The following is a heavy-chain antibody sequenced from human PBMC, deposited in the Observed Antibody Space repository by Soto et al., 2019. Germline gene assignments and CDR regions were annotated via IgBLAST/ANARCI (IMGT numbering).Heavy chain of an antibody. CDR1: GYTFTSYG. J-gene: IGHJ6*02. CDR2: ISAYNGNT. Sequence: ASVKVSCKASGYTFTSYGISWVRQAPGQGLEWMGWISAYNGNTNYAQKLQGRVTMTTDTSTSTAYMELRSLRSEDTAVYYCARAPLDCSSTSCYPTYYYYGMDVWGQGTTVTVSS. CDR3: ARAPLDCSSTSCYPTYYYYGMDV. D-gene: IGHD2-2*01. V-gene: IGHV1-18*01.